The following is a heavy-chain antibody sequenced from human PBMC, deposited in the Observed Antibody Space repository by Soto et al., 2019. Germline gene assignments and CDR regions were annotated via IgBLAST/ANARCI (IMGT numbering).Heavy chain of an antibody. Sequence: PGESLKISCQASGYAFSSYWIAWVRQMPGKGLEWMGIIYPGDSDTRYSPSFQGQVTISVDKSITTAYLQWSSLKASDTAIYYCARGYCTTSICDPWFDSWGQGTLVTVS. J-gene: IGHJ5*01. CDR3: ARGYCTTSICDPWFDS. V-gene: IGHV5-51*01. CDR2: IYPGDSDT. D-gene: IGHD2-8*01. CDR1: GYAFSSYW.